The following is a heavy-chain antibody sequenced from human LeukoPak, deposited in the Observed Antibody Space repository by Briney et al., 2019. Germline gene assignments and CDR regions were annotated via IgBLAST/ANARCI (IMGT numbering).Heavy chain of an antibody. V-gene: IGHV4-34*01. CDR2: INHSGST. CDR3: ARTPSMVVTSEVY. CDR1: GGSFSGYY. Sequence: EPSETLSLTCAVYGGSFSGYYWSWIRQPPGKGLEWIGEINHSGSTNYNPSLKSRVTISVDTSKNQFSLKLSSVTAADTAVYYCARTPSMVVTSEVYWGQGTLVTVSS. J-gene: IGHJ4*02. D-gene: IGHD4-23*01.